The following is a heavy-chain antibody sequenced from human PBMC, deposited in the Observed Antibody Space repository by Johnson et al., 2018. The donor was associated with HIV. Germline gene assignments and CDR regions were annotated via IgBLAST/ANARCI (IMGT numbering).Heavy chain of an antibody. CDR2: IGTAGDT. CDR1: GFTFSSYD. V-gene: IGHV3-13*01. CDR3: ARESVQEDAFDI. Sequence: VQLVESGGGLVQPGGSLRLSCAASGFTFSSYDMHWVRQATGKGLEWVSAIGTAGDTYYPGSVKGRFTISRENAKNSLYLQMNSLRAGDTAVYYCARESVQEDAFDIWGQGTMVTVSS. J-gene: IGHJ3*02.